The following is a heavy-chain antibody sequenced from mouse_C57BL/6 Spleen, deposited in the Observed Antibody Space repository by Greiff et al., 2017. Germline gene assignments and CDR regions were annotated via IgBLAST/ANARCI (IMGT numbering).Heavy chain of an antibody. D-gene: IGHD1-1*01. J-gene: IGHJ2*01. CDR2: ISSGSSTI. Sequence: DVMLVESGGGLVKPGGSLKLSCAASGFTFSDYGMHWVRQAPEKGLEWVAYISSGSSTIYYADTVKGRFTISRDNAKNTLFLQMTSLRSEDTALYCCARSPIYYYGSSYYFGYWGQGTTLTVSS. V-gene: IGHV5-17*01. CDR3: ARSPIYYYGSSYYFGY. CDR1: GFTFSDYG.